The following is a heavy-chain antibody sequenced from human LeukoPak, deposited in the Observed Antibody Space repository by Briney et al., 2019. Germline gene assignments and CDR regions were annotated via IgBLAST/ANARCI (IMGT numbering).Heavy chain of an antibody. CDR1: GGTFSSYA. CDR3: ARSQMWLGDNFDY. CDR2: IIPIFGTA. V-gene: IGHV1-69*05. J-gene: IGHJ4*02. D-gene: IGHD6-19*01. Sequence: ASVKVSRKASGGTFSSYAISWVRQAPGQGLEWMGRIIPIFGTANYAQKFQGRVTITTDESTSTAYMELSSLRSEDTAVYYCARSQMWLGDNFDYWGQGTLVTVSS.